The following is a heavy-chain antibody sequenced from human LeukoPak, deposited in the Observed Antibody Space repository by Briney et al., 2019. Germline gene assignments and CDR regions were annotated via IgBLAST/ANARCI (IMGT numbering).Heavy chain of an antibody. CDR1: GGTFSSYA. J-gene: IGHJ4*02. Sequence: GASVKVSCKASGGTFSSYAISWVRQAPGQGLEWMGWISAYNGNTNYAQKLQGRVTMTTDTSTSTAYMELRSLRSDDTAVYYCARDHRIAAAGTSGYWGQGTLVTVSS. CDR3: ARDHRIAAAGTSGY. V-gene: IGHV1-18*01. D-gene: IGHD6-13*01. CDR2: ISAYNGNT.